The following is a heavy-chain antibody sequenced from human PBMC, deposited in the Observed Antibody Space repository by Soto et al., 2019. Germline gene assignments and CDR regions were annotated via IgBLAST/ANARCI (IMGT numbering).Heavy chain of an antibody. D-gene: IGHD3-10*01. CDR1: GDTFSFYT. CDR2: VNPIVSMS. J-gene: IGHJ4*02. CDR3: AASYGSGYRAFDY. V-gene: IGHV1-69*02. Sequence: QVQLVKSGAEVRKPGSSVKVSCTASGDTFSFYTINWVRQAPGLGLEWMGRVNPIVSMSNYAQKFQGRVTITADKSTNTASMQLSSLRSEDTAIYYCAASYGSGYRAFDYWGQGALVTVAA.